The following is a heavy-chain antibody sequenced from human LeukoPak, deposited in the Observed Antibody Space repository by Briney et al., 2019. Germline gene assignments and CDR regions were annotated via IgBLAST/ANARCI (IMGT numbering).Heavy chain of an antibody. D-gene: IGHD6-13*01. V-gene: IGHV3-20*04. Sequence: GGSLRLSCAASGFTFDDYGMSWVRQAPGKGLEWVSGINWNGGSTGYADSVKGRFTISRDNSKNTLYLQMNSLRAEDTAVYYCAKGIPIAAAAIDYWGQGTLVTVSS. CDR2: INWNGGST. CDR3: AKGIPIAAAAIDY. CDR1: GFTFDDYG. J-gene: IGHJ4*02.